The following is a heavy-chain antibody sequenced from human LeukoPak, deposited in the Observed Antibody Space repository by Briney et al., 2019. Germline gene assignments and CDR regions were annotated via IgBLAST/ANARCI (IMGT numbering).Heavy chain of an antibody. CDR2: ITGSGGST. CDR1: GFTFSSYA. D-gene: IGHD3-3*01. V-gene: IGHV3-23*01. Sequence: GGSLRLSCAASGFTFSSYAMSWVRQAPGKGLERVSGITGSGGSTYYADSVKGRFTISRDNSKNTLYLQMNSLRAEDTAVYYCAKETLDYDFWSGPIDYWGQGTLVTVSS. CDR3: AKETLDYDFWSGPIDY. J-gene: IGHJ4*02.